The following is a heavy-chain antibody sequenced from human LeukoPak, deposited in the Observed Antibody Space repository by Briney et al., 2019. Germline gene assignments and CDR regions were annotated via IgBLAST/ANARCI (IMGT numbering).Heavy chain of an antibody. D-gene: IGHD3-9*01. V-gene: IGHV5-51*01. CDR2: IYPRHSDT. Sequence: GESLKISCKGSGYSFTSYWIGWVRQMPGKGLEGMGIIYPRHSDTRYSPSCQGQVTISPDKSISTAYLQWSSLKAPDTAMYYCASSYDILTGYSDAFDIWRQGTMLTVSS. CDR1: GYSFTSYW. CDR3: ASSYDILTGYSDAFDI. J-gene: IGHJ3*02.